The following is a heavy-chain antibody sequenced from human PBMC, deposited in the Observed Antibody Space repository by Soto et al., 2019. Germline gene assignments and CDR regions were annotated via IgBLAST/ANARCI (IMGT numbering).Heavy chain of an antibody. J-gene: IGHJ4*02. CDR1: GYTFTSYA. CDR2: INAGNGNT. D-gene: IGHD3-10*01. Sequence: QVQLVQSGAEVKKPGASVKVSCKASGYTFTSYAMHWVRQAPGQRLEWMGWINAGNGNTKYSQKFQGRVTITRDTAASTAYMELSSLRSEDTAVYYCARGSIVLWFGELLEGTPPDYWGQGTLVTVSS. V-gene: IGHV1-3*01. CDR3: ARGSIVLWFGELLEGTPPDY.